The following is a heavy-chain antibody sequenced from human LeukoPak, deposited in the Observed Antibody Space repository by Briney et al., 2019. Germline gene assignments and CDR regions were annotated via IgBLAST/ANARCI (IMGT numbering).Heavy chain of an antibody. V-gene: IGHV1-18*01. CDR1: GYTFTSYG. CDR2: ISAYTSKR. J-gene: IGHJ5*02. D-gene: IGHD2-2*01. Sequence: ASVKVSCKASGYTFTSYGINWVRQAPGQGLEWVLWISAYTSKREYAHNLPGRDTMTTDTPTSSAYMERRSLRSDDTAVYYCATFRHECNSINCYWGRWFDPWGQGTLVTVSS. CDR3: ATFRHECNSINCYWGRWFDP.